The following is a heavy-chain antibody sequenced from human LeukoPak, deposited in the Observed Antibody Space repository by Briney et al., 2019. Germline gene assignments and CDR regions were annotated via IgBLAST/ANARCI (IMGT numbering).Heavy chain of an antibody. CDR2: IRYDGSNK. D-gene: IGHD3-22*01. CDR1: GFTFSSYG. Sequence: GGSLRLSCAASGFTFSSYGMHWVRQAPGKGLEWVAFIRYDGSNKYYADSVKGRFTISRDNSKNTLYLQMNSLRAEDTAVYYCARESSGYAHAFDIWGQGTMVTVSS. V-gene: IGHV3-30*02. J-gene: IGHJ3*02. CDR3: ARESSGYAHAFDI.